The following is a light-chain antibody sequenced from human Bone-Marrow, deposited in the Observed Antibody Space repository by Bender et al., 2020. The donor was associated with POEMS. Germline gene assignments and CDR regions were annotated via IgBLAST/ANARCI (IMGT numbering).Light chain of an antibody. CDR3: QARDSSYVV. CDR1: KLGDKY. J-gene: IGLJ2*01. Sequence: SYELTQPPSVSVSPGQTASITCSGDKLGDKYTSWYQQKPGQSPVLVIYQDTKRPSAIPERFSGSNSGNTATLTISGTQATDEADYYCQARDSSYVVFGGGTKLTVL. CDR2: QDT. V-gene: IGLV3-1*01.